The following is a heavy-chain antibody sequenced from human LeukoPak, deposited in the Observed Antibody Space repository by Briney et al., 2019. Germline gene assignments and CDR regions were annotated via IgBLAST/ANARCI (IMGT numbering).Heavy chain of an antibody. CDR3: ASYRFRITIFGVVILPFDP. CDR1: GFTFSDYY. Sequence: GGSLRLSCAASGFTFSDYYMSWIRQAPGKGLEWVSYISSSGSTIYYADSVKGRFTISRDNAKNPLYLQMNSLRAEDTAVYYCASYRFRITIFGVVILPFDPWGQGTLVTVSS. CDR2: ISSSGSTI. J-gene: IGHJ5*02. D-gene: IGHD3-3*01. V-gene: IGHV3-11*04.